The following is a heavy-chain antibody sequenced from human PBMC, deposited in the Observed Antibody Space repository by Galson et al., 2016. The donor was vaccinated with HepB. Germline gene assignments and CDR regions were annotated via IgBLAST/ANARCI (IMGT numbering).Heavy chain of an antibody. D-gene: IGHD3-16*01. CDR2: VFSNGDK. CDR1: GFSLSDARVG. V-gene: IGHV2-26*01. CDR3: ARTGGFDADYFAY. Sequence: PALVKPTQTLTLTCTVSGFSLSDARVGVSWIRQPPGKALEWLAQVFSNGDKSYSTSLKSRLTISKDTSKSQVVLTMTNVDPVDTATYYCARTGGFDADYFAYWGQGTLVTVSS. J-gene: IGHJ4*02.